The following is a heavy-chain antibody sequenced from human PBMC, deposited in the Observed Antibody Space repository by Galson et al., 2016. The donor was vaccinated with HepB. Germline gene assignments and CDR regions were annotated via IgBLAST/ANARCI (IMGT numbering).Heavy chain of an antibody. CDR2: ISAYIGNT. D-gene: IGHD2-2*01. Sequence: SCKASGYTFTTYGISWVRQAPEQGLEWMGWISAYIGNTNYAQKLPGRVTMTTDTSTSTAYMELRSLRSDDTAVYYCARDPRKIRYQLLEIYYYYYAMDVWGQGTTVTVFS. V-gene: IGHV1-18*01. CDR1: GYTFTTYG. J-gene: IGHJ6*02. CDR3: ARDPRKIRYQLLEIYYYYYAMDV.